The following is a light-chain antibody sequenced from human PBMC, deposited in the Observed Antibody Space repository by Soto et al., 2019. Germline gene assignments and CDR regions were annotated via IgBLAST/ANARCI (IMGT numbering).Light chain of an antibody. CDR1: QSVSSSY. Sequence: EIVLTQSPGTLSLSPGEGATLSCRASQSVSSSYLAWYQQKPGQAPRLLIYGASSRATGIPDRFSGSGAGTDFTLTISRLESEDFAVYYCQQYNNCSPYTFGQGTKVDIK. CDR2: GAS. V-gene: IGKV3-20*01. J-gene: IGKJ2*01. CDR3: QQYNNCSPYT.